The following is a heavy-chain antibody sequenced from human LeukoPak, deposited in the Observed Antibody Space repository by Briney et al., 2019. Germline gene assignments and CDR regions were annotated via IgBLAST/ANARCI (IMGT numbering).Heavy chain of an antibody. J-gene: IGHJ3*02. CDR3: ARWSVTTVAFDI. CDR2: INAGNGNT. D-gene: IGHD4-17*01. V-gene: IGHV1-3*01. CDR1: GYTFTSYA. Sequence: ASVKASCKASGYTFTSYAMHWVRQAPGQRLEWMGWINAGNGNTKYSQKFQGRVTITRDTSASTAYMELSSLRSEDTAVYYCARWSVTTVAFDIWGQGTMVTVSS.